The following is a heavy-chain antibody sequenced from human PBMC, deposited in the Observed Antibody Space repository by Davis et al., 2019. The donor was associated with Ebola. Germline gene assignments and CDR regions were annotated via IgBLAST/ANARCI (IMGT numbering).Heavy chain of an antibody. Sequence: MPSETLSLTCTVSGGSISSSSYYWGWIRQPPGKGLEWIGSIYYSGSTYYNPSLKSRVTISVDTSKNQFSLKLSSVTAADTAVYYCARQPPPFDYWGQGTLVTVSS. V-gene: IGHV4-39*01. J-gene: IGHJ4*02. CDR1: GGSISSSSYY. CDR2: IYYSGST. CDR3: ARQPPPFDY.